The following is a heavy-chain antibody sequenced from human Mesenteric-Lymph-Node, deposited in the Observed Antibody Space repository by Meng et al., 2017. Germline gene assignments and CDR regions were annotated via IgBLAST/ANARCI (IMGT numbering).Heavy chain of an antibody. CDR3: ARDEENSSGLLIDY. CDR2: ISLNSGGT. D-gene: IGHD6-19*01. CDR1: GYTFTDYY. J-gene: IGHJ4*02. V-gene: IGHV1-2*02. Sequence: ASVKVSCKTSGYTFTDYYMHWVRQAPGQGLEWMGWISLNSGGTNYPQKFQGRVSMTRDTSISTAYMELTRLRSEDTAVYYCARDEENSSGLLIDYWGQGTLVTVSS.